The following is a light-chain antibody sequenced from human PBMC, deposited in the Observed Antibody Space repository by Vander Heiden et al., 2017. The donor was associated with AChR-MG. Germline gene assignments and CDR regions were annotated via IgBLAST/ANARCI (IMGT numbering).Light chain of an antibody. J-gene: IGKJ1*01. CDR2: DAS. Sequence: ETVLTQSPATLSLSPGERATLPCRASQSVSSYLAWYQQKPGQAPRLLIYDASNRATGIPARFSGSGSGTDFTLTISSLEPEDFAVYYCQQRSNWPPWTFGQGTKVEIK. V-gene: IGKV3-11*01. CDR3: QQRSNWPPWT. CDR1: QSVSSY.